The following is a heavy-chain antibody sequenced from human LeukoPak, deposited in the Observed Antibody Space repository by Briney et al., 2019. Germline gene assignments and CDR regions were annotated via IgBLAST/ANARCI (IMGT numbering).Heavy chain of an antibody. Sequence: GGSLRLSCAASGFTFSSYSMNWVRQAPGKGLEWVSYISSSGSTIYYADSVKGRFTISRDNAKNSLYLQMNSLRAEDTAVYYCARLGSYYPYYYYMDVWGKGTTVTISS. D-gene: IGHD1-26*01. CDR2: ISSSGSTI. J-gene: IGHJ6*03. CDR3: ARLGSYYPYYYYMDV. CDR1: GFTFSSYS. V-gene: IGHV3-48*04.